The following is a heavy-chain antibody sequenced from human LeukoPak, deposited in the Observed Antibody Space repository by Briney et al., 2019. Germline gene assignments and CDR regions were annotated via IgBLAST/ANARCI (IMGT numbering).Heavy chain of an antibody. D-gene: IGHD2-15*01. CDR3: GRRRIDCSDTGCYVDY. V-gene: IGHV1-2*02. CDR2: MNPNRGDT. CDR1: GYTFTGYY. J-gene: IGHJ4*02. Sequence: GSVNDSFQASGYTFTGYYIHWLRPAPGQGLEWMGWMNPNRGDTSYAQKFQGRVTMTRGTPINTAYMELSGLTSDDTAVYYCGRRRIDCSDTGCYVDYWGQGTLVTVSS.